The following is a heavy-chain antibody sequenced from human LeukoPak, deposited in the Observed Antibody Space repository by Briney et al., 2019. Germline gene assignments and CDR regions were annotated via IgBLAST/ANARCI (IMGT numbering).Heavy chain of an antibody. D-gene: IGHD4-17*01. CDR1: GFTFSAYA. CDR3: AKEYGDYYYYGMDV. Sequence: GGSLRLSCTASGFTFSAYAMNWVRQAPGKGLEWVSAISGSGGSTYYADSVKGRFTISRDNSKNTLYLQMNSLRAEDTAVYYCAKEYGDYYYYGMDVWGQGTTVTVSS. J-gene: IGHJ6*02. V-gene: IGHV3-23*01. CDR2: ISGSGGST.